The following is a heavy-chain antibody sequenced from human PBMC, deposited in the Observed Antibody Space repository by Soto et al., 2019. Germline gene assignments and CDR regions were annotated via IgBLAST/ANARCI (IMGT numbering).Heavy chain of an antibody. CDR2: ISAYNGNT. J-gene: IGHJ4*02. D-gene: IGHD1-26*01. CDR3: ARDRGSYALDY. V-gene: IGHV1-18*01. CDR1: GYTFTSYG. Sequence: QVQLVQSGAEVKKPGASVKVSGKASGYTFTSYGISWVRQAPGQGLEWMGWISAYNGNTNYEQKLQGRVTMTTDTSTSEAYMEVRSLRCDDTAVYYGARDRGSYALDYWGQGTLVTVSS.